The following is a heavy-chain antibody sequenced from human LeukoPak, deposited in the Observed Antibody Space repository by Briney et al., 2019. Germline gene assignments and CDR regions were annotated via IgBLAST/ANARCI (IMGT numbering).Heavy chain of an antibody. J-gene: IGHJ4*02. V-gene: IGHV4-4*07. CDR1: GVSISSHY. Sequence: SETLSLTCTVSGVSISSHYWSWIRQPAGKGLEWIGRLYTSGSTNYNPSLERRVTMSVDASKKQFSLKLSSCTGAETAVYYCARCRSDWHFFDWWGQGALVTVSS. D-gene: IGHD1-26*01. CDR3: ARCRSDWHFFDW. CDR2: LYTSGST.